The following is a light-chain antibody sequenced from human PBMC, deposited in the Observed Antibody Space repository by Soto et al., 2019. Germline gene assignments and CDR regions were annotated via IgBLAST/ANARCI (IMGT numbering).Light chain of an antibody. CDR1: QGISSY. V-gene: IGKV1-8*01. Sequence: AIRMTQSPSSLSASTGDRVTITCRASQGISSYLAWYQQKPGKAPKLLIYAASTLQSGVPSRFSGSGSGTDFTLSISSLQPEDSATYYGLQDYNYPRTFGQGTKVDIK. CDR3: LQDYNYPRT. J-gene: IGKJ1*01. CDR2: AAS.